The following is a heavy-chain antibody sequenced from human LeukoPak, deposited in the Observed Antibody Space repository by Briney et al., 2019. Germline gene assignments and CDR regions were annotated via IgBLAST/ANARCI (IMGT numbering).Heavy chain of an antibody. V-gene: IGHV3-30*03. Sequence: GGSLRLSCIGSGFTFSSFGMHWVRQAPGKGLEWVAVSSYDGTENYYGDSVKDRFFISRDNSKNTLYLQMSSLRDEDTAVYYCARQLAPDYYYYGMDVWGQGTTVTVSS. D-gene: IGHD6-6*01. CDR3: ARQLAPDYYYYGMDV. CDR2: SSYDGTEN. CDR1: GFTFSSFG. J-gene: IGHJ6*02.